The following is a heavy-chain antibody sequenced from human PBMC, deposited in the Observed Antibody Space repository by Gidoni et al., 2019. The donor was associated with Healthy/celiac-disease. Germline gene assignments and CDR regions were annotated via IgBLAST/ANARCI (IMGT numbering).Heavy chain of an antibody. J-gene: IGHJ1*01. V-gene: IGHV4-61*02. D-gene: IGHD4-17*01. CDR3: ERGKDYGGFQH. Sequence: QVQLQESGPGLVTPSQTLSPTSTVPGCSISIGSYYWRWIRQSAGKGLEWIGRIYTSWSTNYNPTLKSRVTMAVDTSKNQFSRKLSSVTAADTDVYYCERGKDYGGFQHWGQGTLVTVSS. CDR2: IYTSWST. CDR1: GCSISIGSYY.